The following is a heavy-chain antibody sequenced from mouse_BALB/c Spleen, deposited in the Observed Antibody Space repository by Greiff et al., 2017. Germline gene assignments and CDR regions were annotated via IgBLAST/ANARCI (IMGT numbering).Heavy chain of an antibody. D-gene: IGHD1-1*01. CDR3: TRSSPITTVVATDAMDY. CDR2: IRLKSNNYAT. V-gene: IGHV6-6*02. J-gene: IGHJ4*01. CDR1: GFTFSNYW. Sequence: EVKLVESGGGLVQPGGSMKLSCVASGFTFSNYWMNWVRQSPEKGLEWVAEIRLKSNNYATHYAESVKGRFTISRDDSKSSVYLQMNNLRAEDTGIYYCTRSSPITTVVATDAMDYWGQGTSVTVSS.